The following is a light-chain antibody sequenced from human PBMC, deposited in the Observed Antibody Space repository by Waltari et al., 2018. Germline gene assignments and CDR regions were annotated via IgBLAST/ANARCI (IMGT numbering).Light chain of an antibody. Sequence: EVLLTQSPGSLSLSPGERATLSCRASQSVGRSLAWYQQKPGQAPRLLLYGASTRFTGIPDRFSGSGSGTDFSLTISRLEPEDFAVYYCQHYVRLPATFGQGTTVEIK. J-gene: IGKJ1*01. CDR3: QHYVRLPAT. V-gene: IGKV3-20*01. CDR1: QSVGRS. CDR2: GAS.